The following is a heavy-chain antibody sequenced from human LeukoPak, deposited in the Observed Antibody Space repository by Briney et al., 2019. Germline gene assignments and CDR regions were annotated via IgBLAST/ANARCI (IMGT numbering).Heavy chain of an antibody. CDR1: GFTFDDYG. Sequence: GGSLRLSCAASGFTFDDYGMSWVRQAPGKGLEWVSGINWNGGSTGYADSVKGRFTISGDSAKNSLYLQMSSLRAEDTALYYCAIAARRGDFDYWGRGTLVTVFS. J-gene: IGHJ4*02. CDR3: AIAARRGDFDY. D-gene: IGHD6-6*01. CDR2: INWNGGST. V-gene: IGHV3-20*04.